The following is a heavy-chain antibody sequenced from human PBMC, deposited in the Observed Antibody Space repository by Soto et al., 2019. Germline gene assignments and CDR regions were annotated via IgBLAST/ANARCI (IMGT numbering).Heavy chain of an antibody. D-gene: IGHD2-15*01. CDR3: ARGRRGGSCYLDY. CDR2: INHSGST. V-gene: IGHV4-34*01. J-gene: IGHJ4*02. Sequence: SETLSLTCAVYGGSFSGYYWSWIRQPPGKGLEWIGEINHSGSTNYNPSLKSRVTISVDTSKNQFSLKLSSVTAADTAVYYCARGRRGGSCYLDYWGQGTLVTVSS. CDR1: GGSFSGYY.